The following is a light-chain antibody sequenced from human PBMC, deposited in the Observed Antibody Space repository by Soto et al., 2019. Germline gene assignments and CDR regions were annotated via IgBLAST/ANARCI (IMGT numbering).Light chain of an antibody. Sequence: DIQMTQSPSSLSASVGDRVTITCQASQDISNYLNWYQQTPGKAPKLLIYDASNLETGVPSRFSGSGSGTDFTFTISSLQPEDIATYYCQHSVGFGQGTKLEIK. CDR2: DAS. CDR3: QHSVG. V-gene: IGKV1-33*01. CDR1: QDISNY. J-gene: IGKJ2*03.